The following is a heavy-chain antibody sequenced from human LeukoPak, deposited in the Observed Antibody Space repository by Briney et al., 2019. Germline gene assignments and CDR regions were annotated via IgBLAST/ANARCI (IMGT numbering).Heavy chain of an antibody. V-gene: IGHV3-23*01. CDR1: VFTSCTSA. CDR2: ISASGHYT. CDR3: AKDGSWGDYYFYFFIDV. Sequence: GGSLSLSCEASVFTSCTSAMSCVRQAPGKGLEWVSGISASGHYTYNADSAKGRFTIPRHYSKHTMYLQMISPREEQGALFYFAKDGSWGDYYFYFFIDVWGEGTTVTVS. D-gene: IGHD3-16*01. J-gene: IGHJ6*03.